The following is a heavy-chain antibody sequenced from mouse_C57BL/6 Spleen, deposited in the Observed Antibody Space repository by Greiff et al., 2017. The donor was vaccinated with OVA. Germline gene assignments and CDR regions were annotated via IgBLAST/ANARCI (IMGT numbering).Heavy chain of an antibody. Sequence: VQLQQSGAELVKPGASVKISCKASGYAFSSYWMNWVKQRPGKGLEWIGQIYPGDGDTNYNGKFKGKATLTADKSSSTAYMQLSSLTSEDSAVYFCAREITTVVAPYDFDYWGQGTTLTVSS. J-gene: IGHJ2*01. V-gene: IGHV1-80*01. CDR3: AREITTVVAPYDFDY. D-gene: IGHD1-1*01. CDR1: GYAFSSYW. CDR2: IYPGDGDT.